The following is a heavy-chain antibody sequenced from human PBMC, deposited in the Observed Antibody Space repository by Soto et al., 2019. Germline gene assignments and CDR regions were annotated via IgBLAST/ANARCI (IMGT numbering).Heavy chain of an antibody. J-gene: IGHJ3*01. V-gene: IGHV4-34*01. D-gene: IGHD3-10*01. CDR3: ARGTWVRSAFDL. CDR1: SGSFSGYY. CDR2: INHSGST. Sequence: QVQLQQWGAGLLKPSETLSLTCAVYSGSFSGYYWSWIRQPPGKGLEWIGEINHSGSTNYNPSLKSRVNMSVDTSKNQFSLKLSSVTAADTAVYYCARGTWVRSAFDLWGQGTMVTDSS.